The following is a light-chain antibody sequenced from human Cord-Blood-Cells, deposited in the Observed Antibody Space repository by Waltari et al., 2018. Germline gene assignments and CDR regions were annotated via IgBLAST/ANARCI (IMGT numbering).Light chain of an antibody. CDR1: SSAVGGYNY. Sequence: QSALTQPASVSGSPGQSITISCTGTSSAVGGYNYVSWYQQHPANAPKLMIYDVSKRPSGVSNRFSGSKSGNTASLTISGLQAEDEADYYCSSYTSSSTWVFGGGTKLTVL. V-gene: IGLV2-14*01. J-gene: IGLJ3*02. CDR3: SSYTSSSTWV. CDR2: DVS.